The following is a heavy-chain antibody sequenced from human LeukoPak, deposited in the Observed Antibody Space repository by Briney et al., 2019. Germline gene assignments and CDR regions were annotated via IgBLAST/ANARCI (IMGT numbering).Heavy chain of an antibody. CDR1: GFTFSTYV. D-gene: IGHD3-22*01. Sequence: GGSLRLSCAASGFTFSTYVMNWFRQAPGKGLEWVSSISSSGSFMYNADSVKGRFTISIDNAKNSLYLQMNSLRAEDTAVYYCARAYDSSGYFGYWGQGTLVTV. V-gene: IGHV3-21*01. CDR2: ISSSGSFM. J-gene: IGHJ4*02. CDR3: ARAYDSSGYFGY.